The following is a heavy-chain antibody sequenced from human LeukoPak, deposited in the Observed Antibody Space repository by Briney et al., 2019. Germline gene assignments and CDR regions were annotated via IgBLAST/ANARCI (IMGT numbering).Heavy chain of an antibody. V-gene: IGHV3-23*01. D-gene: IGHD6-19*01. CDR2: ISGSGGST. CDR1: GFTFSIYA. Sequence: GGSLRLSCAASGFTFSIYAMSWVRQAPGKGLEWVSAISGSGGSTSYADSVQGRFTISRDNSQNTLYLQMNSLRAEDTAIYYCAKKGVGSWYYFDYWGQGTLVTVSS. CDR3: AKKGVGSWYYFDY. J-gene: IGHJ4*02.